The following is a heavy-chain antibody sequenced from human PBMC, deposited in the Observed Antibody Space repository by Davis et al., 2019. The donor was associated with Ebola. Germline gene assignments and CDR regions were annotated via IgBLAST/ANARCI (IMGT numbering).Heavy chain of an antibody. CDR1: GFTFSGSA. D-gene: IGHD4-11*01. V-gene: IGHV3-73*01. Sequence: GGSLRLSCAASGFTFSGSAMHWVRQASGKGLEWVGRIRSKANSYATAYAASVKGRFTISRDDSKNTASLQMNSLKTEDTAVYNCTVTTTHDDYWGQGTLVTVSS. CDR3: TVTTTHDDY. J-gene: IGHJ4*02. CDR2: IRSKANSYAT.